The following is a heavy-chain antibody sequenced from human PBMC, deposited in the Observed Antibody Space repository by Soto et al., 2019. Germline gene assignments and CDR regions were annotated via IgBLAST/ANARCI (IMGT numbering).Heavy chain of an antibody. D-gene: IGHD3-10*01. V-gene: IGHV3-23*01. CDR1: GFTFSSYA. J-gene: IGHJ4*02. CDR3: PKGEASSQFLVTGIFEY. CDR2: ISGSGGST. Sequence: PGGSLRLSCAASGFTFSSYAMNWVRQAPGKGLEWVSAISGSGGSTYYADSVKGRFTISRDNSKNTLYLQMNSLRAEDTAVYYCPKGEASSQFLVTGIFEYCGQGMLVTV.